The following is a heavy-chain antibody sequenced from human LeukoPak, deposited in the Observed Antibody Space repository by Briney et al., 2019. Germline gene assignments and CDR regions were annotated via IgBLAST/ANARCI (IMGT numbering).Heavy chain of an antibody. J-gene: IGHJ6*02. CDR2: INPNSGGT. CDR1: GYTLTGYY. CDR3: ARDQAGYYDFWSGYYPNYYYYGMDV. D-gene: IGHD3-3*01. Sequence: ASVKVSCKASGYTLTGYYMHWVRQAPGQGLEWMGWINPNSGGTNYAQKLQGRVTMTTDTSTSTAYMELRSLRSEDTAVYYCARDQAGYYDFWSGYYPNYYYYGMDVWGQGTTVTVSS. V-gene: IGHV1-2*02.